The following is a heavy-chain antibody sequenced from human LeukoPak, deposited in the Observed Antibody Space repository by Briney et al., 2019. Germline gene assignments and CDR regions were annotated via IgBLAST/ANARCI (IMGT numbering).Heavy chain of an antibody. CDR3: AEERVGFGSIAARGYYFDC. V-gene: IGHV3-23*01. CDR2: ISGSGGRT. D-gene: IGHD6-13*01. Sequence: GGSLRLSCAASGFTFTSSAMSWVRQAPGKGLEWVSGISGSGGRTFYADSVKGRFTISRDNSKNTLYLQMNSLRAEDTALYYCAEERVGFGSIAARGYYFDCWGQGTLVTVSS. J-gene: IGHJ4*02. CDR1: GFTFTSSA.